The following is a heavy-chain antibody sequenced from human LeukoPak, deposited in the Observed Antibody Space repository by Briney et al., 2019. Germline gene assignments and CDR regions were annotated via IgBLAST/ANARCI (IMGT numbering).Heavy chain of an antibody. D-gene: IGHD6-19*01. J-gene: IGHJ4*02. CDR3: AKGLAVATSYFDC. Sequence: PGGSLRLSCAASGFIFSSYPISWLRQAPGKGLEWVSTISAGGGSTYYADSVKGRFTFSTDNSKNTLYLQMNSLKAEDTAVYYCAKGLAVATSYFDCWGQGTRVTVSS. CDR1: GFIFSSYP. V-gene: IGHV3-23*01. CDR2: ISAGGGST.